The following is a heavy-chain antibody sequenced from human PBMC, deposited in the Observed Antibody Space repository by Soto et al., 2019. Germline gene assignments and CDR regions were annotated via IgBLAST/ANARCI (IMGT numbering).Heavy chain of an antibody. CDR1: GFTFSSYS. CDR2: ISSSSYI. V-gene: IGHV3-21*01. D-gene: IGHD1-26*01. Sequence: LRLSCAASGFTFSSYSMNWVRQAPGKGLEWVSSISSSSYIYYADSVKGRFTISRDNAKNSLYLQMNSLRAEDTAVYYCARKHPYWELLAADYWGQGTLVTVSS. CDR3: ARKHPYWELLAADY. J-gene: IGHJ4*02.